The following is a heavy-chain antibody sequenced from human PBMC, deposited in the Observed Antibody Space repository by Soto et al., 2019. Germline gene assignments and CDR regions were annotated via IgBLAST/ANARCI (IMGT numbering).Heavy chain of an antibody. CDR2: INHSGST. Sequence: SETLSLTCIVSGGSISTYYWSWIRQPPGKGLEWIGEINHSGSTNYNPSLKSRVTISVDTSKNQFSLKLSSVTAADTAVYYCARGWSSSNRVLYYYMDVWGKGTTVTVSS. CDR1: GGSISTYY. D-gene: IGHD6-6*01. V-gene: IGHV4-34*01. CDR3: ARGWSSSNRVLYYYMDV. J-gene: IGHJ6*03.